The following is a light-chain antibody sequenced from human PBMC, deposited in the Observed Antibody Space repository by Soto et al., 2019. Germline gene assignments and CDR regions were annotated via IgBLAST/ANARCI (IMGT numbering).Light chain of an antibody. Sequence: QSVLTQPRSVSGSPGQSVTISCTGTSSDVGGYNHVSWYQQYPDKAPKLVIYGVSRRPSGVPDRFSGSKSDNTASLTISGLQTEDEADYYCCSYAGNYIHYVFGTGTKLTVL. CDR1: SSDVGGYNH. V-gene: IGLV2-11*01. CDR2: GVS. J-gene: IGLJ1*01. CDR3: CSYAGNYIHYV.